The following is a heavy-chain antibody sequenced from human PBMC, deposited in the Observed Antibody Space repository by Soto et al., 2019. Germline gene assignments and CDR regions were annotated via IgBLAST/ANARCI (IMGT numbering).Heavy chain of an antibody. V-gene: IGHV3-21*01. CDR1: GFPFSAYN. CDR2: ITVGSSHI. J-gene: IGHJ4*02. D-gene: IGHD3-16*01. CDR3: SRSPEVGVRVGY. Sequence: LRLSCTGSGFPFSAYNINWVRQAPGKGLEWVSSITVGSSHIYQPNSMKGRFTISRDDAKNSVYLQIDSLRDEDTALYYCSRSPEVGVRVGYLGQGTLGTLSS.